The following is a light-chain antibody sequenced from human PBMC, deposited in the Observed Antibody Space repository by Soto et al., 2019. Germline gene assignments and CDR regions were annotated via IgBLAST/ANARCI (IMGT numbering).Light chain of an antibody. Sequence: DSQMTQYPSTLSASIGDRVTITCRAGQRISSWLAWYQQKPGKAPKLLISKASTLQSGVPPRFSGSGSGTEFALTISSMQPDDFATYYCQQYESYPMPFGGGTKVEIK. CDR3: QQYESYPMP. CDR1: QRISSW. CDR2: KAS. J-gene: IGKJ4*01. V-gene: IGKV1-5*03.